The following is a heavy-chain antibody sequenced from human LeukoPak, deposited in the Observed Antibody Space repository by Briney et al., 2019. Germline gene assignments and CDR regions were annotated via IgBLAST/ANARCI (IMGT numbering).Heavy chain of an antibody. CDR2: IYHSGST. CDR3: AGSTYDNWFDP. Sequence: SETLSLTCTVSGGSISSSSYYCGWIRQPPGKGLEWIGSIYHSGSTYYNPSLKSRVTLSVETSKNQFSLKLSSVTAADTAVHYCAGSTYDNWFDPWGQGTLVTVSS. CDR1: GGSISSSSYY. D-gene: IGHD2-8*01. J-gene: IGHJ5*02. V-gene: IGHV4-39*01.